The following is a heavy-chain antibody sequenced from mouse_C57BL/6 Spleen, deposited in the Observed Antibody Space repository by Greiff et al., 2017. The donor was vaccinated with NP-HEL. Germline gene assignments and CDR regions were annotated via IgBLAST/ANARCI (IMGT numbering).Heavy chain of an antibody. CDR3: ATGSSGGYFDV. Sequence: VQLQQSGAELVRPGTSVKVSCKASGYAFTNYLIEWVKQRPGQGLEWIGVINPGSGGTNYNEKFKGKATLTADKSSSTAYMQLSSLTSEDSAVYFCATGSSGGYFDVWGTGTTVTVSS. CDR2: INPGSGGT. V-gene: IGHV1-54*01. D-gene: IGHD1-1*01. J-gene: IGHJ1*03. CDR1: GYAFTNYL.